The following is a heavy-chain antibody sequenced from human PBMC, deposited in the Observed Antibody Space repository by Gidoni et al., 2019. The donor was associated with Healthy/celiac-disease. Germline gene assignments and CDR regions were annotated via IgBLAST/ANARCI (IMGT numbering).Heavy chain of an antibody. CDR1: GYTFTSYD. J-gene: IGHJ5*02. CDR2: MNPNSGNT. V-gene: IGHV1-8*01. CDR3: AIKRRSYDILTGYYIRFDP. D-gene: IGHD3-9*01. Sequence: QVQLVQSGAEVKKPGASVKGSCKASGYTFTSYDLNWVRQATGQGLEWMGWMNPNSGNTGYAQKFQGRVTMTRNTSISTAYMELSSLRSEDTAVYYCAIKRRSYDILTGYYIRFDPWGQGTLVTVSS.